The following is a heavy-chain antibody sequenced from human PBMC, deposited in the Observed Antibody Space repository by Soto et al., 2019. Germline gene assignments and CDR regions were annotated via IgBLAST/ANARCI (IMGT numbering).Heavy chain of an antibody. CDR2: IGRHGGTI. Sequence: QVQLVESGGGLAKPGGSLRLSCVVSGFTFSDSFMSWIRQAPGKGLEWLSYIGRHGGTIYYADSVKGRFTISRDNTKNSLYLQMDSMSVDDTAVYYCARNRAPTNWFAHWGQGTLVTVSS. J-gene: IGHJ5*02. D-gene: IGHD3-10*01. V-gene: IGHV3-11*01. CDR1: GFTFSDSF. CDR3: ARNRAPTNWFAH.